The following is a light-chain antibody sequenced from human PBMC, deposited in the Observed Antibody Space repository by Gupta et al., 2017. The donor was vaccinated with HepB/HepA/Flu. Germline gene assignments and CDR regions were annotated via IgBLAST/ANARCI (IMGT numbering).Light chain of an antibody. V-gene: IGKV3-15*01. Sequence: IVMTQSPATLSVSPGERATLSCRASQSVGTALAWYQQRPGQAPRLLIYGASTRATGVSARFSGSGSGTEFTLTVTSLQSDDSAVDYCEQDHDGPPITVGQGTRLEIK. CDR3: EQDHDGPPIT. J-gene: IGKJ5*01. CDR2: GAS. CDR1: QSVGTA.